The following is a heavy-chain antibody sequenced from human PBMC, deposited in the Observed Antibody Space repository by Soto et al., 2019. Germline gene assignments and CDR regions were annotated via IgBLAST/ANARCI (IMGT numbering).Heavy chain of an antibody. J-gene: IGHJ6*02. CDR1: GGSISSSSYY. V-gene: IGHV4-39*01. D-gene: IGHD3-22*01. CDR3: ATRVYYYDSSGYYSIPGMDV. CDR2: IYYSGST. Sequence: QLQLQESGPGLVKPSETLSLTCTVSGGSISSSSYYWGWIRQPPGKGLEWIGRIYYSGSTYYNPSLKRRVTLSGDTPENQSCLKMCSLAAADMAVYYCATRVYYYDSSGYYSIPGMDVWGQGTTVTVSS.